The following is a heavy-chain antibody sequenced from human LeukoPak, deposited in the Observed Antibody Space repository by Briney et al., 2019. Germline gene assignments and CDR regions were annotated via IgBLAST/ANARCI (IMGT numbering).Heavy chain of an antibody. CDR1: GGSISSSSYY. V-gene: IGHV4-39*07. Sequence: PSETLSLTCTVSGGSISSSSYYWGWIRQPPGKGLEWIGSIYYSGSTNYNPSLKSRVTISVDTSKNQFSLKLSSVTAADTAVYYCARVGHEGYCSGGSCYPGDWFDPWGQGTLVTVSS. D-gene: IGHD2-15*01. CDR2: IYYSGST. J-gene: IGHJ5*02. CDR3: ARVGHEGYCSGGSCYPGDWFDP.